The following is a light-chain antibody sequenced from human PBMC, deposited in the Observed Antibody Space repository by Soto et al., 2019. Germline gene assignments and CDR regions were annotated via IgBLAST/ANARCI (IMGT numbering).Light chain of an antibody. CDR2: GNS. J-gene: IGLJ2*01. CDR3: MSHSSTTDRVV. Sequence: QSVLTQPPSVSGAPGQRVTISCTGSSSNIGAHYDVHWYQQLPGTAPKLLIYGNSNRPSGVPDRFSGSKSGTSASLAITGLQAEDEADYYCMSHSSTTDRVVFGGGTKLTVL. V-gene: IGLV1-40*01. CDR1: SSNIGAHYD.